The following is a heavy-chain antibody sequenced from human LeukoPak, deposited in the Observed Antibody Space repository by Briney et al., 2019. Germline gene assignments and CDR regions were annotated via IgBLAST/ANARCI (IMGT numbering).Heavy chain of an antibody. J-gene: IGHJ4*02. CDR3: ARDNYGHFDY. CDR2: INSDGSST. Sequence: GGSLRLSCAVSGFTFSSFWMHWARQAPGKGLVWVSRINSDGSSTSYADSVKGRFTVSRDNAKNTLYLQMNILRAEDTAVYYCARDNYGHFDYWGQGTLVTVSS. D-gene: IGHD4-17*01. CDR1: GFTFSSFW. V-gene: IGHV3-74*01.